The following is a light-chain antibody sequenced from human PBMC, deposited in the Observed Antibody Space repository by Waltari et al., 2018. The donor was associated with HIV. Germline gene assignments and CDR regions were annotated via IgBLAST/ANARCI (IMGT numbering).Light chain of an antibody. CDR1: QHLDSW. CDR3: QHYNSDFYT. J-gene: IGKJ2*01. CDR2: KAS. V-gene: IGKV1-5*03. Sequence: IQMTQFPSIFSAPVGDRVNITCRASQHLDSWLAWYQQRPGRAAKLLIYKASTLEYGIPARFSGSGSGTYFTLTVNSLHPDDFATYFCQHYNSDFYTFGQGT.